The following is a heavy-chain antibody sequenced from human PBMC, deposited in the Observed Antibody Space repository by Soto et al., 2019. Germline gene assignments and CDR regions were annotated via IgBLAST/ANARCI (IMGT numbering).Heavy chain of an antibody. Sequence: SETLSLTCTVSGGSISSYYWNWIRQPPGKGLEWIGYIYYSGSTKYNPSLKSRVTISVDTSKNQFSLKLSSVTAADTAVYYCATPTPLRGAMITNINFDFWGQGTPVTVSS. V-gene: IGHV4-59*01. CDR3: ATPTPLRGAMITNINFDF. D-gene: IGHD3-10*01. CDR2: IYYSGST. J-gene: IGHJ4*02. CDR1: GGSISSYY.